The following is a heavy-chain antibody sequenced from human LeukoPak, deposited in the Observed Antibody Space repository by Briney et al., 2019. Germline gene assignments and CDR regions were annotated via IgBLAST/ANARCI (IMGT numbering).Heavy chain of an antibody. D-gene: IGHD6-19*01. CDR1: TFPA. CDR2: ISGGVETS. J-gene: IGHJ4*02. V-gene: IGHV3-23*01. CDR3: ARENVAVVAEVGQSHRPNYFDH. Sequence: GGSLRLSCAASTFPAMSWVRQAPGKGLEWVSGISGGVETSYYADSVKGRVTISRDNFKSMLFLQMDSLRAEDTAVYYCARENVAVVAEVGQSHRPNYFDHGGQGILVTV.